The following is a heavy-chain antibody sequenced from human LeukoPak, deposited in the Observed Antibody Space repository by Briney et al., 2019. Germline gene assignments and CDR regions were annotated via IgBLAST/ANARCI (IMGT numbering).Heavy chain of an antibody. V-gene: IGHV4-59*12. CDR3: ARDLDDNWGYFDL. D-gene: IGHD1-20*01. CDR1: GGSISSYY. J-gene: IGHJ2*01. Sequence: MSSETLSLTCTVSGGSISSYYWSWIRQPPGKGLEWIGYIYYSGSTNYNPSLKSRVTISVDTSKNQFSLKLSSVTAADTAVYYCARDLDDNWGYFDLWGRGTLVTVSS. CDR2: IYYSGST.